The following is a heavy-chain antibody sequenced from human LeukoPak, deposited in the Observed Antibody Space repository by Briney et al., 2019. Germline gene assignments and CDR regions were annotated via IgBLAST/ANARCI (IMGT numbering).Heavy chain of an antibody. Sequence: PGGSLRLSCAASGFSFSNYGMHWVREAPGKGLDWVAFIHYDGSNKYYADSVKGRFTISRDNSKNTVYLQMNSLRAEDTAVFYCAKTRTAYSSSWYFFDYWGQGTLVTVSS. J-gene: IGHJ4*02. CDR2: IHYDGSNK. CDR3: AKTRTAYSSSWYFFDY. V-gene: IGHV3-30*02. CDR1: GFSFSNYG. D-gene: IGHD6-13*01.